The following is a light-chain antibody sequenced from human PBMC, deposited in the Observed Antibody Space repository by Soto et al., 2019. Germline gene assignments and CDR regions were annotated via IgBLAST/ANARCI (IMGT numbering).Light chain of an antibody. V-gene: IGLV1-40*01. CDR3: QSYDRSLRGRV. Sequence: QLVLTQPPSVSGAPGQRVTISCTGSSSNIGAGYDVHWYQQLPGTAPKLLIYGNSNRPSGVPDRFSGSKSGPSASLAITGLQAEEDADYYCQSYDRSLRGRVFGGGTKLTVL. J-gene: IGLJ3*02. CDR2: GNS. CDR1: SSNIGAGYD.